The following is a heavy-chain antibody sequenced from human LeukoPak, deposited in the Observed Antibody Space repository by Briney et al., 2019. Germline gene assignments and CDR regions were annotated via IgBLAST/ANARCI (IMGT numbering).Heavy chain of an antibody. D-gene: IGHD3-22*01. CDR1: GFTVSSNY. CDR2: IYSGGST. J-gene: IGHJ4*02. CDR3: ARGRTYCYDSSGPPLPYYFDY. Sequence: GGSQRLSCAASGFTVSSNYMSWVRQAPGKGLEWVSVIYSGGSTSYADSVKGRFTISRDNSMNTLYLQMNSLRAEATAVYYCARGRTYCYDSSGPPLPYYFDYWGQGTLVTVSS. V-gene: IGHV3-53*01.